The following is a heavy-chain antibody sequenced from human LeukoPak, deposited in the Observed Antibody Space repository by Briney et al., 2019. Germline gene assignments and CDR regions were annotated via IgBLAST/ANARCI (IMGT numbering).Heavy chain of an antibody. V-gene: IGHV3-23*01. CDR3: AKDIHPYYDSSAWCYFDF. D-gene: IGHD3-22*01. CDR1: EFTFSTYG. J-gene: IGHJ4*02. Sequence: GGSLRLSCAASEFTFSTYGMSWVRQAPGTGLEWVSAISGGGGSTYYADSVKGRFTISRDNSKNTLYLQMNSLRAEDTAVYYCAKDIHPYYDSSAWCYFDFWGQGTLVTVSS. CDR2: ISGGGGST.